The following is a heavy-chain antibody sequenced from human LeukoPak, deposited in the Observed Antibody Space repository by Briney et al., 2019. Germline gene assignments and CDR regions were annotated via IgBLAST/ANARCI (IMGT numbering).Heavy chain of an antibody. CDR2: INAGNGNT. D-gene: IGHD3-22*01. CDR3: ARVGDYYDSSGFDY. Sequence: ASVEVSCKASGYTFTSYAMHWVRQAPGQRLEWMGWINAGNGNTKYSQKFQGRVTITRDTSASTAYMELSSLRSEDTAVYYCARVGDYYDSSGFDYWGQGTLVTVSS. V-gene: IGHV1-3*01. J-gene: IGHJ4*02. CDR1: GYTFTSYA.